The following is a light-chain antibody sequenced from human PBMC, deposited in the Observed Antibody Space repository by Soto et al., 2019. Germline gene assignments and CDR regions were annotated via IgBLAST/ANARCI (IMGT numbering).Light chain of an antibody. CDR1: SSDIGTYNY. CDR2: EVS. CDR3: NSYTSSSTLYV. J-gene: IGLJ1*01. Sequence: QSALTQPASVSGSPGQSITISCTGTSSDIGTYNYVSWYQQHPGKAPKLMLYEVSNRPSGVSNRFFGYKSGNTATLTISGLQAEDEADYFCNSYTSSSTLYVFRTRTKLTVL. V-gene: IGLV2-14*01.